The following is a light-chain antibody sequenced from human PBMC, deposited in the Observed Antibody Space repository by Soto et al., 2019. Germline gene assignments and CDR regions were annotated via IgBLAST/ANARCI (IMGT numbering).Light chain of an antibody. CDR2: DAS. CDR1: QDISNY. V-gene: IGKV1-33*01. Sequence: DIQMTQSPSSLSASVGDRVTITCQASQDISNYLNWYQQKPGKAPKLLIYDASNLQTGVSSRFSGSGSGTDFTFTISSLQPEDFATYSCQQYDNLPHTLGGGTKVDIK. J-gene: IGKJ4*01. CDR3: QQYDNLPHT.